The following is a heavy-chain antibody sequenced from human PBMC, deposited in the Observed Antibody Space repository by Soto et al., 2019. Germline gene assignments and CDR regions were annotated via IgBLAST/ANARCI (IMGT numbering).Heavy chain of an antibody. CDR2: IIPIFGTA. CDR3: ARDLGIAVADTGYFDY. J-gene: IGHJ4*02. CDR1: GGTFSSCA. V-gene: IGHV1-69*13. Sequence: SVKVSCKASGGTFSSCAISWVRQAPGQGLEWMGGIIPIFGTANYAQKFQGRVTITADESTSTAYMELSSLRSEDTAVYYCARDLGIAVADTGYFDYWGQGTLVTVSS. D-gene: IGHD6-19*01.